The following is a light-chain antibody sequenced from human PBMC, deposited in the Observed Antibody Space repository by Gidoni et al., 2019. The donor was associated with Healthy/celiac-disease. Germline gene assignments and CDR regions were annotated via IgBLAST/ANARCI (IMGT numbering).Light chain of an antibody. V-gene: IGLV2-14*01. CDR3: SSYTSSSDWV. J-gene: IGLJ3*02. CDR2: EVR. CDR1: SSDVGGYNY. Sequence: QSALTQPASVSGSPGQSITISCTGTSSDVGGYNYVSWYQQHPGKAPKLMIYEVRNRPSGVSYRFPCSKSCNTAFLTLSGLQAEDEADYYCSSYTSSSDWVFGGGTKLTVL.